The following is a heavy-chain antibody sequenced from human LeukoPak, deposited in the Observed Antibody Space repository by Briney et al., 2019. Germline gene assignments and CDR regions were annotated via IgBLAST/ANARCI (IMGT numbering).Heavy chain of an antibody. Sequence: GGSLRLSCAASGFTVSINYMSGVRQAPGKGLEWVSVIYSGGSTYYADSVKGRFTISRDNSKNTLYLQMNSLRAEDTAVYYCARARRGVNPFDCWGQGTLVTVSS. V-gene: IGHV3-53*01. CDR2: IYSGGST. J-gene: IGHJ4*02. CDR1: GFTVSINY. CDR3: ARARRGVNPFDC. D-gene: IGHD3-10*01.